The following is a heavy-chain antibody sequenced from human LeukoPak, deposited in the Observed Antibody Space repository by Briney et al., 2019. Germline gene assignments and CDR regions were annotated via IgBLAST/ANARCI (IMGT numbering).Heavy chain of an antibody. CDR1: GYTFTSYA. CDR2: INAGNGNT. J-gene: IGHJ6*03. V-gene: IGHV1-3*03. Sequence: ASVKVSCKASGYTFTSYAMHWVRQAPGQRLEWMGWINAGNGNTKYSQEFQGRVTITRDTSASTAYMELSSLRSEDMAVYYCARAIVGANTYYYYYMDVWGKGTTVTVSS. CDR3: ARAIVGANTYYYYYMDV. D-gene: IGHD1-26*01.